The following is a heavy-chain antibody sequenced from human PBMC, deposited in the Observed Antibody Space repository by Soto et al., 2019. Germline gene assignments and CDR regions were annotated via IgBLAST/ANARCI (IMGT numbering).Heavy chain of an antibody. V-gene: IGHV4-39*01. CDR1: GGSISSSSYY. CDR3: ARRDAWGIFDY. D-gene: IGHD3-16*01. J-gene: IGHJ4*02. CDR2: IYYSGST. Sequence: QLQLQESGPGLVKPSETLSLTCTVSGGSISSSSYYWGWIRQPPGKGLEWIGSIYYSGSTYYNPSLKSRVTISVDTSKNQFSLKLSSVTAADTAVYSCARRDAWGIFDYWGQGTLVTVSS.